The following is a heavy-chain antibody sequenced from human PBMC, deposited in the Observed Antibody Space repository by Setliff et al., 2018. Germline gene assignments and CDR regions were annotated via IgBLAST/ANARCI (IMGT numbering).Heavy chain of an antibody. Sequence: PSETLSLTCTVSGGSISSSSYYWGWIRQPPGKGLEWIGSIYHSGSTYYNPSLKSRVTISVDTSKNQFSLKLSSVTAADTAVYYCARGIPAYDFWSGYYIGYYYYMDVWGKGTTVTVSS. CDR1: GGSISSSSYY. CDR2: IYHSGST. CDR3: ARGIPAYDFWSGYYIGYYYYMDV. J-gene: IGHJ6*03. D-gene: IGHD3-3*01. V-gene: IGHV4-39*07.